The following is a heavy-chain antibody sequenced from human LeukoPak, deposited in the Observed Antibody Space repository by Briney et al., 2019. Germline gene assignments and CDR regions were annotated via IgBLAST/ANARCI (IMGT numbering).Heavy chain of an antibody. V-gene: IGHV1-46*01. CDR1: GYTFTSYY. CDR3: GLVVVISYYFDY. CDR2: INSSGCST. J-gene: IGHJ4*02. D-gene: IGHD3-22*01. Sequence: GASVKVSCKASGYTFTSYYMHWVRQAPGQGLEWMGIINSSGCSTSYAQKFQGRVTITRDTSQTTVYMKPSSLRSEGTAEYYTGLVVVISYYFDYWGQGTLVTVSS.